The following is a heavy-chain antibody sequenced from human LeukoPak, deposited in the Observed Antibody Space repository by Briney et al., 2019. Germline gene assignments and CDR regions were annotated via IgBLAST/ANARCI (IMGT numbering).Heavy chain of an antibody. Sequence: GGSLRLSCAASGFTVSNKYMSWVRQTPGMGLEWVSIIYTDDSTYYADSVKGRCTISRDISRNALFLEMNNLRADDTAVYYCARGGAPNLADHWGQGTLVTVSS. V-gene: IGHV3-53*01. CDR2: IYTDDST. CDR1: GFTVSNKY. CDR3: ARGGAPNLADH. D-gene: IGHD2-8*01. J-gene: IGHJ5*02.